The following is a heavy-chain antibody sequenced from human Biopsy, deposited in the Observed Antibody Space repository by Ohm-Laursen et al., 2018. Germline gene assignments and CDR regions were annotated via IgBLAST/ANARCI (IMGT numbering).Heavy chain of an antibody. Sequence: SVKVSCKTSGYTFTSYYMHWVRQAPGQGLEWMGVMTPIPTYAQKLQGRLTSARDTSTSTVYMELSSLRSEDTAIYYCARRDSLDYWGQGTLVTVSS. CDR1: GYTFTSYY. J-gene: IGHJ4*02. CDR2: MTPIP. V-gene: IGHV1-46*01. CDR3: ARRDSLDY.